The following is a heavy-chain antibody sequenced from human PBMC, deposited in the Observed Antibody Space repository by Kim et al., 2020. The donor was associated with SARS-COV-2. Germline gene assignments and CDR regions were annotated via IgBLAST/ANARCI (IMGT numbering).Heavy chain of an antibody. CDR1: GGSFSGYY. CDR3: ARLGYCSSTSCYRAAFDP. V-gene: IGHV4-34*01. CDR2: INHSGST. D-gene: IGHD2-2*01. J-gene: IGHJ5*02. Sequence: SETLSLTCAVYGGSFSGYYWSWIRQPPGKGLEWIGEINHSGSTNYNPSLKSRVTISVDTSKNQFSLKLSSVTAADTAVYYCARLGYCSSTSCYRAAFDPWGQGTLVTVSS.